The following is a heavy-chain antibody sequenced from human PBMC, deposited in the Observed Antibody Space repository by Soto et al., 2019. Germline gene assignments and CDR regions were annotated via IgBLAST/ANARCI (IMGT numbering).Heavy chain of an antibody. CDR3: VQGRYPTMATPLDH. J-gene: IGHJ5*02. CDR2: IKQDGSEK. CDR1: GFTFSSYW. Sequence: GGSLRLSCAASGFTFSSYWMSWVRQAPGKGLEWVANIKQDGSEKYYVDSVKGRFTISRDNAKNSLYLQMNSLRREDTALYYCVQGRYPTMATPLDHWGQGTLVTVSS. V-gene: IGHV3-7*03. D-gene: IGHD1-1*01.